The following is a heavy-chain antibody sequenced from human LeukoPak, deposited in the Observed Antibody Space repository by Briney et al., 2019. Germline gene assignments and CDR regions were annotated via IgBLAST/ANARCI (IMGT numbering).Heavy chain of an antibody. V-gene: IGHV3-23*01. CDR3: AKDANYLDSSGYFIPLDY. CDR2: ISGNGLQT. J-gene: IGHJ4*02. CDR1: GFTFSRFA. D-gene: IGHD3-22*01. Sequence: GGSLRLSCSASGFTFSRFATTWVRHLPGKGLEWVSTISGNGLQTFYADSVKGRFSVSRDNSVNIVYLQMDSLRADDSALYSCAKDANYLDSSGYFIPLDYWGPGTLVTVAS.